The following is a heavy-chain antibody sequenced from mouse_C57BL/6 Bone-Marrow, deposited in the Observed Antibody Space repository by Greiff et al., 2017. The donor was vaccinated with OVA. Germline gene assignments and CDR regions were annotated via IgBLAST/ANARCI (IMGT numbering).Heavy chain of an antibody. J-gene: IGHJ3*01. CDR2: INPNNGGT. V-gene: IGHV1-26*01. Sequence: EVQLQQSGPELVKPGASVKISCKASGYTFTDYYMNWVKQSHGKSLEWIGDINPNNGGTSYNQKFKGKATLTVDKSSSTAYMELRRLTSEDSAVYYGARKDYYGSSLFAYWGQGTLVTVSA. D-gene: IGHD1-1*01. CDR3: ARKDYYGSSLFAY. CDR1: GYTFTDYY.